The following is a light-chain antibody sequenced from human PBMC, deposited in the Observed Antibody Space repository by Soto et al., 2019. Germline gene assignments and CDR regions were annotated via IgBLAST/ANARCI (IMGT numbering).Light chain of an antibody. J-gene: IGKJ3*01. CDR1: QSVVSSY. V-gene: IGKV3D-20*02. CDR3: QQRSNWPPS. Sequence: EIVMTQSPATLSVSPVERATLSFRASQSVVSSYLAWYQQKPGQAPRLLIHGSSSRATGIPDRFSGSGSGTDFTLTISRLEPEDFAVYYCQQRSNWPPSFGPGTKGDIK. CDR2: GSS.